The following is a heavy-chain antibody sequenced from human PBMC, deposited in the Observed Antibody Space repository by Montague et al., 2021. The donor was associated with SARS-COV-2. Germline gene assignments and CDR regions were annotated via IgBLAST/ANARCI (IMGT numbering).Heavy chain of an antibody. J-gene: IGHJ4*02. Sequence: SETLSLTCAVSGDSISSANWWTWVRLPPGKGLEWVGEIYYTGSTNYKPSLKSRVSILFDKSWNQFSLRLTSVTAADTAIHYCARGGSGSYDLDYWGQGTMVTVSS. CDR3: ARGGSGSYDLDY. D-gene: IGHD1-26*01. V-gene: IGHV4-4*02. CDR1: GDSISSANW. CDR2: IYYTGST.